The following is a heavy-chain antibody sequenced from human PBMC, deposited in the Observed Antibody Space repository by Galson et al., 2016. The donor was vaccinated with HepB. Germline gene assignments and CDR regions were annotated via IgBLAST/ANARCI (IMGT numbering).Heavy chain of an antibody. D-gene: IGHD2-8*01. J-gene: IGHJ4*02. CDR3: ARAERHFDTNGNYQFYFDH. Sequence: SLRLSCAATGFAFNKYFMHWVRQAPGQGLVWVARIDRDARETTYAGSVKGRFTISRDNARNTLYLQMKSLRLEDTALYYCARAERHFDTNGNYQFYFDHWGQGSLVTVSS. CDR1: GFAFNKYF. CDR2: IDRDARET. V-gene: IGHV3-74*03.